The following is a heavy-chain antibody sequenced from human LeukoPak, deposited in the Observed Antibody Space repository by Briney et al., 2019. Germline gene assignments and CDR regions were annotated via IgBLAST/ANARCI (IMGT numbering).Heavy chain of an antibody. CDR3: ARLAARPHYYYYGMDV. J-gene: IGHJ6*02. V-gene: IGHV1-18*01. CDR2: ISAYNGNT. D-gene: IGHD6-6*01. CDR1: GYTFTSYG. Sequence: ASVKVSCKASGYTFTSYGISWVRQAPGQGLEWMGWISAYNGNTNYALKLQGRVTMTTDTSTSTAYMELRSLRSDDTAVYYCARLAARPHYYYYGMDVWGQGTTVTVSS.